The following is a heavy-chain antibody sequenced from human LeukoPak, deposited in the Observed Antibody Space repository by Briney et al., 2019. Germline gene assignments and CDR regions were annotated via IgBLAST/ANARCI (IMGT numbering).Heavy chain of an antibody. CDR1: GFTFTNFA. V-gene: IGHV3-33*08. D-gene: IGHD4-17*01. CDR2: IWYDGSNA. J-gene: IGHJ4*02. CDR3: ARDQGSPVTSTPLRGFFDY. Sequence: PGGSLRLSCAASGFTFTNFAMHWVRQAPGKGLEWVAIIWYDGSNAYYAESVKGRFTISRDNSKSTVILQMNSLRAEDTAVYYCARDQGSPVTSTPLRGFFDYWGQGALVTVSS.